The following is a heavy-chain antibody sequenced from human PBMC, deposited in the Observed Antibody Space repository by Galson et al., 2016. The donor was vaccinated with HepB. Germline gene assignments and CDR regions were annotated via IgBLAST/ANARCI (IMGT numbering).Heavy chain of an antibody. J-gene: IGHJ6*02. Sequence: SVKVSCKVSGYTLTELSMHWVRQAPGKGLEWLGGFDPEDSETIYAQKFQGRVTMTEDTSTDTAFMELSSLRSEDTAVYYCATGFLGVNSKYYYYGMNVWGQGTTVTVSS. V-gene: IGHV1-24*01. CDR3: ATGFLGVNSKYYYYGMNV. D-gene: IGHD3-10*01. CDR2: FDPEDSET. CDR1: GYTLTELS.